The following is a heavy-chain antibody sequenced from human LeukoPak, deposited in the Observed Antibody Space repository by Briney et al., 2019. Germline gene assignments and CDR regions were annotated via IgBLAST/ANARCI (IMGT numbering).Heavy chain of an antibody. CDR2: ISGSGGST. D-gene: IGHD3-16*02. J-gene: IGHJ6*02. Sequence: PGGSLRLSCAASGFTFSNYAMSWVRQAPGKGLEWVSAISGSGGSTYYADSVKGRFTISRDNSKNTLYLQMNSLRAEDTAVYYCAKDRGGGYDYVWGSYRYSYSYYYYGMDVWGQGTTVTVSS. CDR1: GFTFSNYA. CDR3: AKDRGGGYDYVWGSYRYSYSYYYYGMDV. V-gene: IGHV3-23*01.